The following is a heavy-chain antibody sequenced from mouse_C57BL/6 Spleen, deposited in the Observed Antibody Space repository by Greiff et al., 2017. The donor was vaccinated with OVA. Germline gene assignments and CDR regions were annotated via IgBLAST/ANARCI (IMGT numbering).Heavy chain of an antibody. Sequence: VQLQQSGAELVMPGASVKLSCKASGYTFTSYWMHWVKQRPGQGLEWIGEIDPSDSYTNYNQKFKGKSTLTVDKSSSTAYMQLSSLTSEDSAVYYCARGRAPYAMDYWGQGTSVTVSS. CDR1: GYTFTSYW. CDR3: ARGRAPYAMDY. V-gene: IGHV1-69*01. J-gene: IGHJ4*01. CDR2: IDPSDSYT.